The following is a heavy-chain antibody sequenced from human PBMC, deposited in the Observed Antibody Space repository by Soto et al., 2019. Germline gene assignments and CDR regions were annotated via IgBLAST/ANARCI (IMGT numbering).Heavy chain of an antibody. J-gene: IGHJ6*02. CDR2: IYYSGST. D-gene: IGHD3-22*01. CDR3: ARHYRVTYYDSSGYYGGMDV. CDR1: GGSISSSSYY. Sequence: SETLSLTCTVSGGSISSSSYYWGWIRQPPGKGLEWIGSIYYSGSTYYNPSLKSRVTISVDTSKNQFSLKLSSVTAADTAVYYCARHYRVTYYDSSGYYGGMDVWGQGTTVTVSS. V-gene: IGHV4-39*01.